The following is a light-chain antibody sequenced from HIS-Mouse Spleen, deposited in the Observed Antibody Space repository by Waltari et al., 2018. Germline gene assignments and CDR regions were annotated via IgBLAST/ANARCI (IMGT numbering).Light chain of an antibody. CDR3: CSYAGSSTWV. CDR1: SSDVGSYNL. Sequence: QSALTQPASVSGSPGQSITIPCPGTSSDVGSYNLVPWYQQHPGKAPKLMIYEGSKRPSGISNRFSGSKAGNTASLTISGLQAEDEADYYCCSYAGSSTWVFGGGTKLTVL. J-gene: IGLJ3*02. V-gene: IGLV2-23*01. CDR2: EGS.